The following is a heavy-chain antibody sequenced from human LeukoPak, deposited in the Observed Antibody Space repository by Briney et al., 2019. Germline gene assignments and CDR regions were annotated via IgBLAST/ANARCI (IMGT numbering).Heavy chain of an antibody. J-gene: IGHJ6*03. V-gene: IGHV4-4*07. CDR3: ASYPANNYYYYMDV. D-gene: IGHD2/OR15-2a*01. CDR2: IFTSGST. CDR1: GGSISSYY. Sequence: SETLSLTCTVSGGSISSYYWSWIRQPAGKGLEWIGHIFTSGSTNYNPSLKSRVTLSIDTSKTQFSLKLSSVTAADTAVHYCASYPANNYYYYMDVWGKGTTVTVSS.